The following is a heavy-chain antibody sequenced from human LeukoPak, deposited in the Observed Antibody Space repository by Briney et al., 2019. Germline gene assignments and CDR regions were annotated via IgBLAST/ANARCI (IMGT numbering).Heavy chain of an antibody. Sequence: SETLSLTCAVYGGSFSGYYWSWIRQPPGKGLEWIGEINHSGSTNYNPSLKSRVTISVDTSKNQFSLKLSSVTAADTAVYYCARFTVGGWYDYWGQGTLVTVSS. D-gene: IGHD6-19*01. V-gene: IGHV4-34*01. CDR3: ARFTVGGWYDY. J-gene: IGHJ4*02. CDR1: GGSFSGYY. CDR2: INHSGST.